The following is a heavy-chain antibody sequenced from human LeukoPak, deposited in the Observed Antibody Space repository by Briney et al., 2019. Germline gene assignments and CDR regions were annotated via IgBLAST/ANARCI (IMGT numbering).Heavy chain of an antibody. CDR1: GFTFSSYS. CDR2: ISSCSSYI. J-gene: IGHJ4*02. CDR3: ARSSVVPAAMAGDY. V-gene: IGHV3-21*01. D-gene: IGHD2-2*01. Sequence: GGSLRLSCAASGFTFSSYSINWVRQAPGKGLEWVSSISSCSSYIYYADSVKGRFTISRDNAKNSLYLQMNSLRAEDSAVYYCARSSVVPAAMAGDYWGQGTLVTVSS.